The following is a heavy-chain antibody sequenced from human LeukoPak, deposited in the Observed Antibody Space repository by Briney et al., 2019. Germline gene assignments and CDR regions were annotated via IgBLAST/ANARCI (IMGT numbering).Heavy chain of an antibody. V-gene: IGHV1-2*02. Sequence: ASVKVSCKASGGTFSSYAISWVRQAPGQGLERMGWINPNSGGTNYAQKFRGRVTMTRDTSISTAYMELSRLRSDDTAVYYCARMDIVVVPAAIPSDDAFDIWGQGTMVTVSS. D-gene: IGHD2-2*02. CDR3: ARMDIVVVPAAIPSDDAFDI. CDR1: GGTFSSYA. J-gene: IGHJ3*02. CDR2: INPNSGGT.